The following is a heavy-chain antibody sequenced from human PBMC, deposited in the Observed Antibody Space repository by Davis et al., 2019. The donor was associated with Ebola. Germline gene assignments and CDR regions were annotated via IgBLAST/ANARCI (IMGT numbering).Heavy chain of an antibody. D-gene: IGHD3-3*01. J-gene: IGHJ5*02. CDR1: GFTFSSYG. Sequence: GESLKISCAASGFTFSSYGMHWVRQAPGKGLEWVAVIWYDGSNKYYADSVKGRFTISRDNSKNTLYLQMNSLRAEDTAVYYCAREGYDFWSGYYTPNWFDPWGQGTLVTVSS. V-gene: IGHV3-33*08. CDR2: IWYDGSNK. CDR3: AREGYDFWSGYYTPNWFDP.